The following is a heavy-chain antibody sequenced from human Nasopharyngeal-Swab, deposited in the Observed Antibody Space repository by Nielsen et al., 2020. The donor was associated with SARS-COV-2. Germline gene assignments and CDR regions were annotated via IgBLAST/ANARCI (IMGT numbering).Heavy chain of an antibody. CDR1: GFTVSSNY. CDR2: MNSDGSST. CDR3: ARGGRNSYGYVDP. V-gene: IGHV3-74*01. Sequence: GESLKISCAASGFTVSSNYMSWVRQAPGKGLVWVSRMNSDGSSTTYADSVKGRFTISRDNAKNTLYLQMNSLRAEDTAVYYCARGGRNSYGYVDPWGQGTLVTVSS. J-gene: IGHJ5*02. D-gene: IGHD5-18*01.